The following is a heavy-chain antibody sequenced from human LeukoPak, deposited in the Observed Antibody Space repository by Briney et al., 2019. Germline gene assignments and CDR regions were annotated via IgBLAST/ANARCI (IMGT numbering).Heavy chain of an antibody. J-gene: IGHJ5*02. Sequence: ASVKVSCKASGGTFSSYAISWVRQAPGQGLEWMGRIIPIFGTANYAQKFQGRVTITTDESTSTAYMELSSLRSDDTAVYYCARSPSVRWLQSGTNWFDPWGQGTLVTVSS. CDR1: GGTFSSYA. D-gene: IGHD5-24*01. CDR3: ARSPSVRWLQSGTNWFDP. V-gene: IGHV1-69*05. CDR2: IIPIFGTA.